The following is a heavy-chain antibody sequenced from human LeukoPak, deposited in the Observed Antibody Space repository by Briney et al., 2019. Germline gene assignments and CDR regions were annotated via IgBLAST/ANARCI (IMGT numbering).Heavy chain of an antibody. CDR3: ARWYFDYVWGTYRYFDS. D-gene: IGHD3-16*02. J-gene: IGHJ4*02. V-gene: IGHV4-34*01. CDR1: GGSFSGYY. CDR2: INHSGST. Sequence: PSETLSLTCAVYGGSFSGYYWSWIRQPPGKGLEWIGEINHSGSTNYNPSLKSRVTISVDTSKNQFSLKLSSVTAADTAVYYCARWYFDYVWGTYRYFDSWGQGTLVTVSS.